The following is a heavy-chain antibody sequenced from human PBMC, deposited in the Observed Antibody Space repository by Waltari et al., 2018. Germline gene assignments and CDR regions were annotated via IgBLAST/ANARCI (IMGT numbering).Heavy chain of an antibody. J-gene: IGHJ4*02. CDR2: ISGSGGST. CDR1: GYSFTSYW. Sequence: EVQLVQSGAEVKKPGESLRISCKGSGYSFTSYWISWVRQAPGKGLEWVSAISGSGGSTYYADSVKGRFTISRDNSKNTLYLQMNSLRAEDTAVYYCAKGFSDYGDYVPFDYWGQGTLVTVSS. D-gene: IGHD4-17*01. CDR3: AKGFSDYGDYVPFDY. V-gene: IGHV3-23*04.